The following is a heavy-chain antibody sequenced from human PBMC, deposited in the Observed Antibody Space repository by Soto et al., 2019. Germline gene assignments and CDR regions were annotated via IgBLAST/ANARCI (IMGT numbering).Heavy chain of an antibody. CDR1: GFTFSSYW. CDR3: ARGETRQSSLSVY. V-gene: IGHV3-74*01. CDR2: INTDGSST. D-gene: IGHD2-2*01. J-gene: IGHJ4*02. Sequence: EVQLVESGGGLVQPGGSLRLSCAASGFTFSSYWMHWVRQAPGKGLVWVSRINTDGSSTSYADSVKGRFTISRDNAENTLYLQMNSLTAEDTAVYYCARGETRQSSLSVYWGQGTLVTVAS.